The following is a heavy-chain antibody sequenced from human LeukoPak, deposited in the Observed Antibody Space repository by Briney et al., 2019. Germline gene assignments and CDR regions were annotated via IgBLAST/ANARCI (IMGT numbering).Heavy chain of an antibody. V-gene: IGHV3-21*01. D-gene: IGHD3-22*01. CDR2: ISSSSSYI. CDR3: ASCYDSSGYYFF. J-gene: IGHJ4*02. CDR1: GFTFSSYS. Sequence: GGSLRLSCAASGFTFSSYSMNWVRQAPGKGLEWASSISSSSSYIYYADSVKGRFTISRDNAKNSLYLQMNSLRAEDTAVYYCASCYDSSGYYFFGGQGTLVTVSS.